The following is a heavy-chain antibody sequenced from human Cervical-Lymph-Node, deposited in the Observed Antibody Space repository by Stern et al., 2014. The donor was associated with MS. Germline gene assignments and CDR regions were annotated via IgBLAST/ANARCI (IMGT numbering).Heavy chain of an antibody. D-gene: IGHD3-3*01. V-gene: IGHV1-24*01. CDR2: FVPEDGET. J-gene: IGHJ6*02. CDR3: AIDRDDFRSGYSAPSKGYGLDV. Sequence: VQLVQSGAEVKKPGASVKVSCKVSGYTLTELSMHWVRQAPGKGLEWMGGFVPEDGETIYAQKFQGRVTMTEDTSTDTAYMELSSLRSEDTAVYYCAIDRDDFRSGYSAPSKGYGLDVWGQGTTVTVTS. CDR1: GYTLTELS.